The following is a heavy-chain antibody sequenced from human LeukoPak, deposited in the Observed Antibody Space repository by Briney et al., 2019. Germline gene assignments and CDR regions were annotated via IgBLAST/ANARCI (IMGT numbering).Heavy chain of an antibody. CDR2: INHSGST. D-gene: IGHD5-18*01. CDR3: ARGRGYSYGPPYYYYGMDV. Sequence: SETLSLTCAVYGGSFSGYYWSWIRQPPGKGLEWIGEINHSGSTNYNPSLKSRVTISVDTSKNQFSLKLSSVTAAGTAVYYCARGRGYSYGPPYYYYGMDVWGQGTTVTVSS. CDR1: GGSFSGYY. V-gene: IGHV4-34*01. J-gene: IGHJ6*02.